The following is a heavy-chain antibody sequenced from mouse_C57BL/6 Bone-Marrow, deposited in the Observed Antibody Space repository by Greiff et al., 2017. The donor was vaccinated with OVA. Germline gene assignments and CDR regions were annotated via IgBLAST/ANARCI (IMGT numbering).Heavy chain of an antibody. J-gene: IGHJ4*01. Sequence: QVTLKASGPGLVAPSQSLSITCTVSGFSLTSYGVHWVRQPPGKGLAWLVVIWSDGSTTYNSALKSRLSISQDNSKSQVFLKMNSLQTDDTARYCCARQNPEGAMDYWGQGTSVTVSS. V-gene: IGHV2-6-1*01. CDR1: GFSLTSYG. CDR2: IWSDGST. CDR3: ARQNPEGAMDY.